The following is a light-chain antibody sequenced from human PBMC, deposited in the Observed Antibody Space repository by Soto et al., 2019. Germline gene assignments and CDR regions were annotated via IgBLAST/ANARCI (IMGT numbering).Light chain of an antibody. CDR2: DIN. CDR3: VSYTTSASYV. CDR1: CSDVGNYIF. Sequence: QSVLTQPASVSGSPGQSITISCTGTCSDVGNYIFVSWYRQHPGKAPKLMIYDINNRPSGVSNRFSGSKSGNTASLTISGLQAEDEADYYCVSYTTSASYVFGTGTKLTVL. V-gene: IGLV2-14*01. J-gene: IGLJ1*01.